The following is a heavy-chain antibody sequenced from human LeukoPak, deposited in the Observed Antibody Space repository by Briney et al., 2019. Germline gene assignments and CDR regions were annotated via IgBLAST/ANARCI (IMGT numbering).Heavy chain of an antibody. CDR2: IYYSGST. Sequence: SETLSLTCTVSGGSISSSSYYWGWIRQPPGKGLEWIGSIYYSGSTYYNPSLKSRVTISVDTSKNQFSLKLSSVTAADTAVYYCARRAAGILVVLDYWGQGTLVTVSS. J-gene: IGHJ4*02. D-gene: IGHD6-13*01. CDR3: ARRAAGILVVLDY. V-gene: IGHV4-39*01. CDR1: GGSISSSSYY.